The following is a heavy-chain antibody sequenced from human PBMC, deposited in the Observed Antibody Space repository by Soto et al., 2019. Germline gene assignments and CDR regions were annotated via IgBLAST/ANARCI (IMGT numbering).Heavy chain of an antibody. CDR2: INHSGST. J-gene: IGHJ6*02. V-gene: IGHV4-34*01. CDR1: GGSFSGYY. D-gene: IGHD6-19*01. Sequence: SETLSLTCAVYGGSFSGYYWSWIRQPPGKGLEWIGEINHSGSTNYNPSLKSQVTISVDTSKNQFSLKLSSVTAADTAVYYCARGSRVAGIFKDCCYYGMDVWGQGTTVTASS. CDR3: ARGSRVAGIFKDCCYYGMDV.